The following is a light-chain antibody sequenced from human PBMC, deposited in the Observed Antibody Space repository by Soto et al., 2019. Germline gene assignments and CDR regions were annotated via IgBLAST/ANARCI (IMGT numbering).Light chain of an antibody. CDR3: SSYASGNTQV. CDR1: SSDVGGYNY. CDR2: DVS. V-gene: IGLV2-14*03. Sequence: QSALTQPASVSGSAGLSITVSCIGSSSDVGGYNYVSWYQQHPGKAPKLMIHDVSDRPSGVSNRFSGSKSGNTASLTISGLQAEDESYYYCSSYASGNTQVFGGGTKLTVL. J-gene: IGLJ2*01.